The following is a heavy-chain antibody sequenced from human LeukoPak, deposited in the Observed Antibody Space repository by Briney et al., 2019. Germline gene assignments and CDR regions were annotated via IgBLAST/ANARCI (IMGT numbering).Heavy chain of an antibody. CDR2: INPNSGGT. CDR3: ARALTGDLGGSFDY. V-gene: IGHV1-2*02. CDR1: GYTFTGYY. Sequence: ASVKVSCKASGYTFTGYYMHWVRQAPGQGLEWMGWINPNSGGTNYAQKFQGRVTMTRDTSISTAYMELSRLRSDDTAVYYCARALTGDLGGSFDYWGQGTLVSVSS. J-gene: IGHJ4*02. D-gene: IGHD7-27*01.